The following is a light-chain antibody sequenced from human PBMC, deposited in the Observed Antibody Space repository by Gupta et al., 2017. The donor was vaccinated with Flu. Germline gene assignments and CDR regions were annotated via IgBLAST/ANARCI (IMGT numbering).Light chain of an antibody. J-gene: IGLJ2*01. CDR3: ETWGSNTRV. V-gene: IGLV4-60*03. CDR2: LEDSGTY. Sequence: QPVLTPSSSASASLGSTVRLICTVTSGHSDFIVTWHQQHPGKAPRFLMKLEDSGTYTKGSGVPDRFSVSSSGADHYLTISKVQAEDEADYDCETWGSNTRVFGGGTTLTVL. CDR1: SGHSDFI.